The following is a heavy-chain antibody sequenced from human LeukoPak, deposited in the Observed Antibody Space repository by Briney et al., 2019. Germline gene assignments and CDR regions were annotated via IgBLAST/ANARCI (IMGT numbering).Heavy chain of an antibody. CDR1: GGTFSSYA. CDR2: IIPIFGTA. Sequence: ASVKVSCKASGGTFSSYAISWVRQAPGQGLEWMEGIIPIFGTANYAQKFQGRVTITADKSTSTAYMELSSLRSEDTAVYYCARGYYGSGSYYYYYYYYMDVWGKGTTVTVSS. J-gene: IGHJ6*03. V-gene: IGHV1-69*06. D-gene: IGHD3-10*01. CDR3: ARGYYGSGSYYYYYYYYMDV.